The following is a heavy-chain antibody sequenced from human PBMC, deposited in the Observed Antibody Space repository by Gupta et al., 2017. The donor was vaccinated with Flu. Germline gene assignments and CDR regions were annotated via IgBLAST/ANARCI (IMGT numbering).Heavy chain of an antibody. CDR2: INPSGLDT. V-gene: IGHV1-46*01. CDR3: VRDNSDDFDQRTAWWFDP. CDR1: GFTFTRFW. D-gene: IGHD3/OR15-3a*01. J-gene: IGHJ5*02. Sequence: QVQLVQSGAEVTKAGASVKVSCKASGFTFTRFWMHWVRQAPGQGLEWMGIINPSGLDTSYAPKFQGRVTITRDTSTSTVHMELTSLRFEDTAVYFCVRDNSDDFDQRTAWWFDPWGQGTLVSVSS.